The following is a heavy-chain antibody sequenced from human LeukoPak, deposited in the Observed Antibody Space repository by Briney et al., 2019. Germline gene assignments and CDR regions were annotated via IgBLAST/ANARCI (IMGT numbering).Heavy chain of an antibody. Sequence: ASVKVSCKASGYTFTSYDINWVRQATGQGLEWMGWMNPNSGNTGYAQKFQGRVTMTRNTSISTAYMELSSLRSEDTAVYYCARKGSWDGYYYFDYWGQGTLVTVSS. J-gene: IGHJ4*02. CDR2: MNPNSGNT. CDR3: ARKGSWDGYYYFDY. D-gene: IGHD1-26*01. CDR1: GYTFTSYD. V-gene: IGHV1-8*01.